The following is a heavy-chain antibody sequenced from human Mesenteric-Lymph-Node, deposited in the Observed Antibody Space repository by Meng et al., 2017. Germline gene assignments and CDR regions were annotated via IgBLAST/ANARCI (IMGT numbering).Heavy chain of an antibody. CDR3: ARDSITIFGVVIPSDY. J-gene: IGHJ4*02. D-gene: IGHD3-3*01. CDR1: GFTFSTYA. V-gene: IGHV3-23*01. Sequence: GGSLRLSCAASGFTFSTYAMNWVRQAPGKGLEWVSGISGSGATTYYADSVKGRFTISRDNAKNSLYLQMNSLRAEDTAVYYCARDSITIFGVVIPSDYWGQGTLVTVSS. CDR2: ISGSGATT.